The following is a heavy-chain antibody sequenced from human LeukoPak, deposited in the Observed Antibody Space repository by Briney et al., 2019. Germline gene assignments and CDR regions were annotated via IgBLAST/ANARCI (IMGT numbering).Heavy chain of an antibody. CDR3: ARGGIAAMRFNWFDP. Sequence: ASVKVSCKASGGTFSSYAISWVRQAPGQGLEWMGGIIPIFGTANYAQKFQGIVTITADESTSTAYMELSSLRSEDTAVYYCARGGIAAMRFNWFDPWGQGTLVTVSS. CDR1: GGTFSSYA. J-gene: IGHJ5*02. V-gene: IGHV1-69*13. D-gene: IGHD6-25*01. CDR2: IIPIFGTA.